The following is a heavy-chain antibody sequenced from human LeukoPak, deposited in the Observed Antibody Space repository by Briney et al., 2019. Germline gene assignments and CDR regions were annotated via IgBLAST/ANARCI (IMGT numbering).Heavy chain of an antibody. D-gene: IGHD6-19*01. CDR2: ISAYNGNT. CDR3: ARDRAAVAGARFDY. V-gene: IGHV1-18*01. CDR1: GYTFTSYG. J-gene: IGHJ4*02. Sequence: ASVKVSCKASGYTFTSYGISWVRQAPGQGLEWMGWISAYNGNTNYAQKLQGRVTMTTDTSTSTACMELRSLRSDDTAVYYCARDRAAVAGARFDYWGQGTLVTVSS.